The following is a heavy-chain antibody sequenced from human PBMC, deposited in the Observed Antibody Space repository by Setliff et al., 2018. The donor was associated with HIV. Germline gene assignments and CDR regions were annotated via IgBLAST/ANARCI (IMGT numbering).Heavy chain of an antibody. D-gene: IGHD1-26*01. CDR2: IYSNANT. J-gene: IGHJ6*03. CDR3: ARVSGATRDYYYYYMDV. CDR1: GFTLSTYT. V-gene: IGHV3-66*01. Sequence: PGGSLRLSCAASGFTLSTYTMNWVRQAPGKGLEWISVIYSNANTLYADSVKGRFTISRDNAKNSLYLQMKSLRAEDTAVYYCARVSGATRDYYYYYMDVWGKGTTVTVSS.